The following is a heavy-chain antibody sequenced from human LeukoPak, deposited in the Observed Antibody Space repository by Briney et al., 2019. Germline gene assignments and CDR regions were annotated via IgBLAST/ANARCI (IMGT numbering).Heavy chain of an antibody. J-gene: IGHJ4*02. CDR3: ASLILNPI. D-gene: IGHD2-8*01. CDR1: GGSISSNNW. Sequence: SETLPLTCAVSGGSISSNNWWSWVRQPPGKGLEWIGDIYHTGSTIYSPSLKSRVTISVDKSKNQFSLNLSSVTAADTAMYYCASLILNPIWGQGTLVTVSS. CDR2: IYHTGST. V-gene: IGHV4-4*02.